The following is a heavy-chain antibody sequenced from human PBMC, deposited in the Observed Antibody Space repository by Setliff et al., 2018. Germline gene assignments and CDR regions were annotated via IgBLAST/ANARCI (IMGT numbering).Heavy chain of an antibody. V-gene: IGHV1-8*02. J-gene: IGHJ3*02. CDR2: MNPNSGNT. CDR3: ARGRERDYNFWSGYLAGDDAFDI. CDR1: GYTFTSYD. D-gene: IGHD3-3*01. Sequence: ASVKVSCKASGYTFTSYDINWVRQATGQGLEWMGWMNPNSGNTGYAQKFQGRVTMTRNTSISTAYMERSSLRYEDTAVYYCARGRERDYNFWSGYLAGDDAFDIWSQGTMVTVSS.